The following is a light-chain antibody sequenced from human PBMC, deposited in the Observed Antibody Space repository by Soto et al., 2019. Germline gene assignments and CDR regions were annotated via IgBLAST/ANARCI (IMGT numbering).Light chain of an antibody. CDR1: QTVGNND. Sequence: EIVLTQSPGTLSLSPGQTPTLSCRASQTVGNNDLPFYQQKPAQAPPLLIYDASSRATGIPARFSGGGSGTDFTLTISRLEPEDFAVYYCQQFSSYTLTFGGATKVDI. J-gene: IGKJ4*01. V-gene: IGKV3-20*01. CDR3: QQFSSYTLT. CDR2: DAS.